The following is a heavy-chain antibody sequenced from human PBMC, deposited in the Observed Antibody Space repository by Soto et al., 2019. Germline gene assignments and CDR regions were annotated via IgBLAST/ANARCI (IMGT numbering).Heavy chain of an antibody. J-gene: IGHJ4*02. D-gene: IGHD3-10*02. CDR1: GFNFAGYS. V-gene: IGHV3-21*04. CDR3: ARDQSQGQMLLPYFDY. CDR2: ISSGSHFI. Sequence: GGSLRLSCAASGFNFAGYSMNWVRQAPGKGLEWVASISSGSHFIYYADSVRGRFTISRDNARDSLLLQMNSLRAGDTGVYFCARDQSQGQMLLPYFDYWGQGTLVTASS.